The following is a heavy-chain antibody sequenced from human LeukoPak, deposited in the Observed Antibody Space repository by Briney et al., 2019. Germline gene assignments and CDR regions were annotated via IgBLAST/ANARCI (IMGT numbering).Heavy chain of an antibody. D-gene: IGHD6-6*01. CDR3: ARGRSIAARRNNWFDP. J-gene: IGHJ5*02. Sequence: ASVKVSCKASGYTFTSYDINWVRQATGQGLEWMGWMNPNSGNTGYAQKFQGRVTITRNTSISTAYMELSSLRSEDTAVYYCARGRSIAARRNNWFDPWGQGTLVTVSS. CDR2: MNPNSGNT. V-gene: IGHV1-8*01. CDR1: GYTFTSYD.